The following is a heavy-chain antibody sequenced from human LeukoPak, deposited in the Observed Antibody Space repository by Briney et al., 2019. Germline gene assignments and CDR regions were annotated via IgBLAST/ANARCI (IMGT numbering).Heavy chain of an antibody. CDR1: GYTFTSYD. Sequence: ASVKVSCKASGYTFTSYDINWVRQATGQGLEWMGWMNPNSGNTGYAQKFQGRVTMTWNTSISTAYMELSSLRSEDTAVYYCARGPLIAVAAKDYWGQGTLVTVSS. V-gene: IGHV1-8*01. D-gene: IGHD6-19*01. J-gene: IGHJ4*02. CDR3: ARGPLIAVAAKDY. CDR2: MNPNSGNT.